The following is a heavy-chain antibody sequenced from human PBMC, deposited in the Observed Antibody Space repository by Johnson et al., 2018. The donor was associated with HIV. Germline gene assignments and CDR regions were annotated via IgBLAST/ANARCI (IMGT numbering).Heavy chain of an antibody. CDR1: GFTFSSYA. V-gene: IGHV3-30*04. J-gene: IGHJ3*02. D-gene: IGHD5-18*01. CDR3: ARDCSYGSNDAFDI. CDR2: VSYDGSNT. Sequence: QVLLVESGGGLVQPGGSLRLSCAASGFTFSSYAMHWVRQAPGKGLEWVAVVSYDGSNTYYVHSVNGRFTISRDNSKNTLYLQMNSLRAEDTAVYYCARDCSYGSNDAFDIWGQGTMVTVSS.